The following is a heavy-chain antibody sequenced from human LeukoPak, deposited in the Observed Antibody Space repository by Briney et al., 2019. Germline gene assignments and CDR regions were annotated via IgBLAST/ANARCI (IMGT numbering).Heavy chain of an antibody. J-gene: IGHJ4*02. CDR3: ASSVGSTDY. CDR2: INHRGST. Sequence: SETLSLTCAVYGESLSKYYWTWIRQSPGKGLEWTGEINHRGSTNLNPSLKSRVTLSVDTSKHQFSLKLTSVTAADAAVYYCASSVGSTDYWGQGTLVTVSS. CDR1: GESLSKYY. V-gene: IGHV4-34*01. D-gene: IGHD1-26*01.